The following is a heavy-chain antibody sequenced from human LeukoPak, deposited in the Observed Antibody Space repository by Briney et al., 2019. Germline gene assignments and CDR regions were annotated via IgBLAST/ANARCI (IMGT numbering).Heavy chain of an antibody. J-gene: IGHJ3*02. CDR3: ARDKGKAFDI. CDR1: GFTFSSYA. D-gene: IGHD3-10*01. CDR2: ISYDGSNK. Sequence: PGGSLRLSCAASGFTFSSYAMHWVRQAPGKGLEWVAVISYDGSNKYYADSVKGRFTMSRDIAKNSLYLQMNSLRAEDTAVYYCARDKGKAFDIWGQGTMVTVSS. V-gene: IGHV3-30-3*01.